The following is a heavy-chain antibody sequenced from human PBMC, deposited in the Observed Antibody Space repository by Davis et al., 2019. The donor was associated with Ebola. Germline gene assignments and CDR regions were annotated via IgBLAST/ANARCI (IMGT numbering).Heavy chain of an antibody. D-gene: IGHD2-2*01. J-gene: IGHJ6*03. Sequence: ASVKVSCKASGYTFTGYYMHWVRQAPGQGLEWMGWINPNSGGTNYAQKFQGRVTMTRDTSISTAYMELSRLRSDDTAVYYCARGLVVPAARGGKWGYYYYYMDVWGKGTTVTVSS. V-gene: IGHV1-2*02. CDR1: GYTFTGYY. CDR2: INPNSGGT. CDR3: ARGLVVPAARGGKWGYYYYYMDV.